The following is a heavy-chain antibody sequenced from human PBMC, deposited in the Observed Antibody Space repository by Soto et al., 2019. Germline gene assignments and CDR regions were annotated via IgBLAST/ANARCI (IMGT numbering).Heavy chain of an antibody. CDR1: GFTFSSYS. CDR3: TTYRSGYSSGWYANDAFDI. V-gene: IGHV3-21*01. CDR2: ISSSSYI. Sequence: GGSLRLSCAASGFTFSSYSMNWVRQAPGKGLEWVSSISSSSYIYYADSVKGRFTISRDNAKNSLYLQMNSLRAEDTAVYYCTTYRSGYSSGWYANDAFDIWGQGTIVTVSS. D-gene: IGHD6-19*01. J-gene: IGHJ3*02.